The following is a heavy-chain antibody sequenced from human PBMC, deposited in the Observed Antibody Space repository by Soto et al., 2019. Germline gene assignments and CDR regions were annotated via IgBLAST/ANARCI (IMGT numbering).Heavy chain of an antibody. J-gene: IGHJ6*02. CDR3: ARIPRFTFLDPGNYYYYGMDV. V-gene: IGHV2-70*01. CDR2: IDWDDDK. CDR1: GFSLSTSGMC. D-gene: IGHD1-1*01. Sequence: VSGPTLVNPTQTLTLTCTFSGFSLSTSGMCVSWIRQPPGKALEWLALIDWDDDKYYSTSLKTRLTISKDTSKNQVVLTMTNMDPVDTATYYCARIPRFTFLDPGNYYYYGMDVWGQGTTVTVSS.